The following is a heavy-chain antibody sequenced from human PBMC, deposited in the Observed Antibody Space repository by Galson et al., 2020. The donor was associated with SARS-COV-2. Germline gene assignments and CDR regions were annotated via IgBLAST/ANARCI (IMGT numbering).Heavy chain of an antibody. V-gene: IGHV1-69*13. J-gene: IGHJ6*02. CDR2: IIPIFGTA. CDR1: GGTFSSYA. Sequence: SVKVSCKASGGTFSSYAISWVRQAPGQGLEWMGGIIPIFGTANYAQKFQGRVTITADESTSTAYMELSSLRSEDTAVYYCARENGHMITFGGVIAPIWYYGMDVWGQGTTFTVSS. D-gene: IGHD3-16*02. CDR3: ARENGHMITFGGVIAPIWYYGMDV.